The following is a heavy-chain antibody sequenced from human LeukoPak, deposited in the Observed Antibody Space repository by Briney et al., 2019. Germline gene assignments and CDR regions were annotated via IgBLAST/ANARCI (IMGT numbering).Heavy chain of an antibody. J-gene: IGHJ6*04. CDR3: AELGITMIGGV. CDR1: GFTFDDYA. CDR2: ISWNSGGI. V-gene: IGHV3-9*01. Sequence: PGGSLRLSCAASGFTFDDYAMHWVRQAPGKGLEWVSVISWNSGGIGYADSVKGRFTISRDNAKNSLYLQMNSLRAEDTAVYYCAELGITMIGGVWGKGTTVTISS. D-gene: IGHD3-10*02.